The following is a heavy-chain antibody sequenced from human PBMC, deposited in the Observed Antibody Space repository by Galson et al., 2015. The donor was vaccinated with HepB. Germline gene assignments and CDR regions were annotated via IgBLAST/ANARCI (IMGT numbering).Heavy chain of an antibody. CDR2: ISGSGSSA. Sequence: SLRLSCAASGFTFSTSAMSWVRQAPGKGLEWVSVISGSGSSAHYADSVKGRFTISRDNSKNTLFLQMKSLRDEDTAVYYCAASVNQMLSYYFYYGLDVWGQGTTVTVSS. CDR1: GFTFSTSA. V-gene: IGHV3-23*01. CDR3: AASVNQMLSYYFYYGLDV. J-gene: IGHJ6*02. D-gene: IGHD2-2*01.